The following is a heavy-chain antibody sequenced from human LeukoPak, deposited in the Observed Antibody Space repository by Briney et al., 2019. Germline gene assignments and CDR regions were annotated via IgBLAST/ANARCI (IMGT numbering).Heavy chain of an antibody. D-gene: IGHD6-13*01. CDR3: AKDFGISSWYSSYYFDY. V-gene: IGHV3-9*01. Sequence: PGGSLRLSCAASGFTFYDYAMHWVRHAPGKGLEGVSGISWNSGSIGYADSVKGRFTISRDNAKNSLYLQMNSLRAEDTALYYCAKDFGISSWYSSYYFDYWGQGTLVTVSS. J-gene: IGHJ4*02. CDR1: GFTFYDYA. CDR2: ISWNSGSI.